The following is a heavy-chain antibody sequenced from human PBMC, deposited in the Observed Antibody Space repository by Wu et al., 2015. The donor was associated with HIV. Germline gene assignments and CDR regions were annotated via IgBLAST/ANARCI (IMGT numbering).Heavy chain of an antibody. D-gene: IGHD3-22*01. CDR2: INPNRGGT. V-gene: IGHV1-2*02. CDR3: ARSHKWLRLRYEGNFDL. CDR1: GYTFTDYY. J-gene: IGHJ4*02. Sequence: QVQLVQSGAEVKKPGASVMVSCKASGYTFTDYYMYWVRQAPGQGLEWMGWINPNRGGTKYAQKFQGRVTMTRDTSINTTYVELRRLTSDDTAIYYCARSHKWLRLRYEGNFDLWGQGTLVTVSS.